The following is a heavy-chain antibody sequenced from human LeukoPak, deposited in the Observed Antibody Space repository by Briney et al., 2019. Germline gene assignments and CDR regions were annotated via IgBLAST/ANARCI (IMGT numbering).Heavy chain of an antibody. J-gene: IGHJ4*02. Sequence: PGGSLRLSCAASGFTFSSYWMSWVRQAPGKGLEWVANIKQDGSEKYYVDSVKGRFTISRDNAKNSLYLQMNSLRAEDTAVYYCARLTTVPTYYFDYWGQGTLVTVSS. CDR3: ARLTTVPTYYFDY. CDR1: GFTFSSYW. V-gene: IGHV3-7*01. D-gene: IGHD4-17*01. CDR2: IKQDGSEK.